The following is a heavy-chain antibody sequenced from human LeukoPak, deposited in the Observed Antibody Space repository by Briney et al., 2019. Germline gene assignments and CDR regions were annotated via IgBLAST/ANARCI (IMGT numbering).Heavy chain of an antibody. CDR3: ARAYYYDSSGYYTNWLDP. Sequence: SQTLSLTCTVSGGSISSGDYYWSWIRQPPGKGLEWIGYIYYSGSTYYNPSLKSRVTISVDTSKNQFSLKLSSVTAADTAVYYCARAYYYDSSGYYTNWLDPWGQGALVTVSS. CDR1: GGSISSGDYY. CDR2: IYYSGST. V-gene: IGHV4-30-4*08. J-gene: IGHJ5*02. D-gene: IGHD3-22*01.